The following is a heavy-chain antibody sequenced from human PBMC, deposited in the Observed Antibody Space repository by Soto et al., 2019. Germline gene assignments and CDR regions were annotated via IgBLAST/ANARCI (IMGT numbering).Heavy chain of an antibody. J-gene: IGHJ4*02. CDR3: AKDRVDSSGYYYFDY. V-gene: IGHV3-23*01. CDR1: GFTFSSYA. CDR2: ISGSGGST. Sequence: GGSLRLSCAASGFTFSSYAMSWVRQAPGKGLEWVSAISGSGGSTYYADSVKGRFTISRDNSKNTLYLQMNSLRAEDTAVYYCAKDRVDSSGYYYFDYWGQGTLVTVSS. D-gene: IGHD3-22*01.